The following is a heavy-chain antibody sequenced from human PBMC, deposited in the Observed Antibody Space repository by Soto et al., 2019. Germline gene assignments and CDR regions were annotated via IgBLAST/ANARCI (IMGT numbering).Heavy chain of an antibody. CDR3: ARDRTPAAISNWFDP. CDR1: GFIFRSYG. Sequence: GGSLRLSCAAAGFIFRSYGVHWVRQAPGKGLEWVAVISHDGSNKYYADSVKGRFTISRDNSKNTLYLQMNSLRAEDTAVYYCARDRTPAAISNWFDPWGQGTLVTVSS. CDR2: ISHDGSNK. D-gene: IGHD2-2*02. J-gene: IGHJ5*02. V-gene: IGHV3-30*03.